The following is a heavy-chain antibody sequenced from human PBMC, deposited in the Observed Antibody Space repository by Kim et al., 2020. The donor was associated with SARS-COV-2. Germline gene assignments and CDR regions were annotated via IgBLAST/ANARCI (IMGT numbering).Heavy chain of an antibody. D-gene: IGHD3-3*01. CDR3: ATADFGVVHQFDY. Sequence: YAKKFQGRVTMTEDTTTDTAYMELSSLRSEDTAVYYCATADFGVVHQFDYWGQGTLVTVSS. V-gene: IGHV1-24*01. J-gene: IGHJ4*02.